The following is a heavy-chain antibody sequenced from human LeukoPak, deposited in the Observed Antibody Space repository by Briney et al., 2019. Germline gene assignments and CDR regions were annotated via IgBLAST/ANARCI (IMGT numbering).Heavy chain of an antibody. D-gene: IGHD5-12*01. Sequence: GGSLRLSCGASGFTFSVFSMNWVRQAPGKGREWISYVGISSGNTKYAASVKGRFTISGDSAKNSVFLQMNNLRVEDTAVYYCARDHRYAFDNWGQGTLVTVSS. V-gene: IGHV3-48*04. CDR3: ARDHRYAFDN. CDR2: VGISSGNT. J-gene: IGHJ4*02. CDR1: GFTFSVFS.